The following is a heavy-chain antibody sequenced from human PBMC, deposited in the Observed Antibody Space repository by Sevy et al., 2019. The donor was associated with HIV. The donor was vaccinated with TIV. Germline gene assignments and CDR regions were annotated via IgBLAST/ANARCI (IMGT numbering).Heavy chain of an antibody. CDR1: GFTFSSYG. D-gene: IGHD6-6*01. CDR2: IRYDGSNK. J-gene: IGHJ4*02. CDR3: AKGAEYSSLPHLDY. Sequence: GGSLRLSCAASGFTFSSYGMHWVRQAPGKGLEWVAFIRYDGSNKYYADSVKGRFTISRDNSKNTLYLQMNSLRAEDTAVYYCAKGAEYSSLPHLDYWGQGTLVTVSS. V-gene: IGHV3-30*02.